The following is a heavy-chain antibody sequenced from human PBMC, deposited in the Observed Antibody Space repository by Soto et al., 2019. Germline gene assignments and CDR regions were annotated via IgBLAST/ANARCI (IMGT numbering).Heavy chain of an antibody. D-gene: IGHD6-13*01. Sequence: SETLSLTCTVSGGSISSYYWSWIRQPPGKGLEWIGYIYYSGSTNYNPSLKSRVTISVDTSKNQSSLKLSSVTAADTAVYYCARVGVAAAASYFDYWGQGTLVTVSS. CDR3: ARVGVAAAASYFDY. CDR1: GGSISSYY. CDR2: IYYSGST. J-gene: IGHJ4*02. V-gene: IGHV4-59*01.